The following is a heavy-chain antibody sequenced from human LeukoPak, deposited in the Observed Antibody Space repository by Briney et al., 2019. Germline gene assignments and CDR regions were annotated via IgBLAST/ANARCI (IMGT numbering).Heavy chain of an antibody. CDR1: GFTFSSYS. D-gene: IGHD2-2*02. CDR2: ISSSSSYI. V-gene: IGHV3-21*01. CDR3: ARVVCTSCYTYYYYYMDV. J-gene: IGHJ6*03. Sequence: GGSLRLSCAASGFTFSSYSMNWVRQAPGKGLEWVSSISSSSSYIYYADSVKGRFTISRDNAKNSLYLQMNSLRAEDTAVYYCARVVCTSCYTYYYYYMDVWGKGTTVTVSS.